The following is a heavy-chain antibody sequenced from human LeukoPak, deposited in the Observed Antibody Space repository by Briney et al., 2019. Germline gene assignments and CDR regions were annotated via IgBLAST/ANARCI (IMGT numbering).Heavy chain of an antibody. D-gene: IGHD3-10*01. J-gene: IGHJ4*02. CDR3: ARAHYGSGGYYIDY. Sequence: SETLSLTCTVSGGSISSYYWSWIRQPPGKGLEWIGYIYYSGSTNYNPSLKSRVTISVDTSKNQFSLKLSSVTAADTAVYYCARAHYGSGGYYIDYWGQGTLVTVSS. CDR1: GGSISSYY. V-gene: IGHV4-59*01. CDR2: IYYSGST.